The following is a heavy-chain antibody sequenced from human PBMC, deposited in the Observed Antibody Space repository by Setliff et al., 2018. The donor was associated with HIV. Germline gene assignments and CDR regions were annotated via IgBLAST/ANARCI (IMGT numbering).Heavy chain of an antibody. Sequence: GGSLRLSCSASGFTFSYYAMHWVRQAPGKGLEYVSGMDTRGGSTYYADSLKARFTISRDNSKNTLYLQISNLRLEDTAIYYCVKERTDYEILTCPEDWGQGTLVTVSS. CDR2: MDTRGGST. V-gene: IGHV3-64*03. CDR1: GFTFSYYA. CDR3: VKERTDYEILTCPED. D-gene: IGHD3-9*01. J-gene: IGHJ4*02.